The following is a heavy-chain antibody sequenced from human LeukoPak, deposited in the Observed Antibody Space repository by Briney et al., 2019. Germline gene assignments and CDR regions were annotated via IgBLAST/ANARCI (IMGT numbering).Heavy chain of an antibody. CDR2: IIPIFGTA. D-gene: IGHD2-2*01. J-gene: IGHJ4*02. Sequence: SVKVSCKSSGYTFTVYYIHWVRQAPGQGLEWMGGIIPIFGTANYAQKFQGRVTITTDESTSTAYMELSSLRSENTAVYYCARVHCSSTSCYSRPPNYWGQGTLVTVSS. V-gene: IGHV1-69*05. CDR3: ARVHCSSTSCYSRPPNY. CDR1: GYTFTVYY.